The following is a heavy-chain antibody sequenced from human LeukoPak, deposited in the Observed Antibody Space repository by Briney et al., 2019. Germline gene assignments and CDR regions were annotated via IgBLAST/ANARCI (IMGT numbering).Heavy chain of an antibody. J-gene: IGHJ4*02. CDR1: VYTFTSYG. D-gene: IGHD2-21*02. CDR2: ISAYNGNT. Sequence: ASVKVSCKASVYTFTSYGISWVRQAPGQGLEWMGWISAYNGNTNYSQKLRGRVTMTTDTSTSTAYMELRSLRSDDTAVYYCARAGAYCGGDCYSADYWGQGTLVTVSS. CDR3: ARAGAYCGGDCYSADY. V-gene: IGHV1-18*01.